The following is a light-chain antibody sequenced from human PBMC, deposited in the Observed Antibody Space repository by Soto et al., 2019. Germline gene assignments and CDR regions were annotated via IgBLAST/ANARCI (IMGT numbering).Light chain of an antibody. CDR2: GAS. J-gene: IGKJ5*01. CDR3: QQYSDSPT. CDR1: QSISRC. V-gene: IGKV3-20*01. Sequence: IRVSQSAGTLSLSPGERTTVSCRASQSISRCLAWYQQKPGQGPRLLIYGASSRATGTPDRFSGSGSGTEFTLTISRLEPEDFAVYYCQQYSDSPTFGQGTRL.